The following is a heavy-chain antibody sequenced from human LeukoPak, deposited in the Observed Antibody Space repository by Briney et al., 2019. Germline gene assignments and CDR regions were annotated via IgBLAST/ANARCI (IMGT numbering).Heavy chain of an antibody. CDR1: GFTFSSYG. CDR3: ARGAARYDSSGYYHGSPEDY. V-gene: IGHV3-30*02. D-gene: IGHD3-22*01. J-gene: IGHJ4*02. CDR2: IRYDGSNK. Sequence: QSGGSLRLSCAASGFTFSSYGMHWVRQAPGKGLEWVAFIRYDGSNKYYADSVKGRFTISRDNAKNSLYLQMNSLRTEDTAVYYCARGAARYDSSGYYHGSPEDYWGQGTLVTVSS.